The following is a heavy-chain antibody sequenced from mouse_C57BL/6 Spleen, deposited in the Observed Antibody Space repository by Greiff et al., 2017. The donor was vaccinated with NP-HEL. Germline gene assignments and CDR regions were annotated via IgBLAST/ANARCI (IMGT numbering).Heavy chain of an antibody. CDR1: GFSLTSCG. CDR3: ARPELGRNYAMDY. CDR2: IWSGGST. V-gene: IGHV2-2*01. J-gene: IGHJ4*01. D-gene: IGHD4-1*01. Sequence: VHLVESGPGLVQPSQSLSITCTVSGFSLTSCGVHWVRQSPGKGLEWLGVIWSGGSTDYNAAFISRLSISKDNSKSQVFFKMNSLQADDTAIYYCARPELGRNYAMDYWGQGTSVTVSS.